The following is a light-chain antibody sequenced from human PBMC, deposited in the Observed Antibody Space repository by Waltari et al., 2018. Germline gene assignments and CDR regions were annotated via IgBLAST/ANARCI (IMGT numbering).Light chain of an antibody. V-gene: IGLV3-21*01. J-gene: IGLJ6*01. CDR2: VDS. CDR3: QVWDSDSDHDV. CDR1: HLGSKS. Sequence: SYELTQPRSVYLSPGQAARITCGGVHLGSKSVQWYQQKPPQAPVLFSHVDSDRPSGIPDRFSGSNSGNTATLTISGVEAGDEADYYCQVWDSDSDHDVFGTGTKLTVL.